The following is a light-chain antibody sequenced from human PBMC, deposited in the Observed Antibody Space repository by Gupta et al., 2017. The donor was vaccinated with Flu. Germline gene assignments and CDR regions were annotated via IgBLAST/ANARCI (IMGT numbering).Light chain of an antibody. V-gene: IGKV4-1*01. J-gene: IGKJ4*01. CDR1: QSVLYSYNNKNY. Sequence: DIVMSQSPVSLAVSLGERATINCKSSQSVLYSYNNKNYLAWYQHQPGQPPKLLISWASTRESGVPDRFRGSGSGTDFTLTIASLQAEDVAIYYCQHYYTIPVTFGGGTKVEI. CDR2: WAS. CDR3: QHYYTIPVT.